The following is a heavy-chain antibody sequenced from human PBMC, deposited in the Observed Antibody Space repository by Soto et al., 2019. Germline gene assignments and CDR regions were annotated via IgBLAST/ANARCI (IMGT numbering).Heavy chain of an antibody. CDR1: GYTFTNYH. Sequence: GASVRVSCKASGYTFTNYHMHWVRPAPGQGLEWMGIINPSGGSTSYAQKFQGRVTMTRDTSTSTVYMELSSLRSEDTAVYYCATRGVYTAYYFDYWGQGTMVT. CDR2: INPSGGST. J-gene: IGHJ4*02. V-gene: IGHV1-46*03. CDR3: ATRGVYTAYYFDY. D-gene: IGHD3-10*01.